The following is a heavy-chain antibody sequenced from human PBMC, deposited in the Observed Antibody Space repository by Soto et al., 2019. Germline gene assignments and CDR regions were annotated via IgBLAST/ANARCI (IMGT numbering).Heavy chain of an antibody. CDR1: GFTFSSYS. CDR3: ARDGCNAVYDAFRVFYYYGMGV. CDR2: ISSSSSYI. V-gene: IGHV3-21*01. D-gene: IGHD3-22*01. Sequence: EVQLVESGGGLVKPGGSLRLSCAASGFTFSSYSMNWVRQAPGKGLEWVSSISSSSSYIYYADSVKGRFTISRDNAMKPLYLQKNSLRAEDTAVCYFARDGCNAVYDAFRVFYYYGMGVWGQGTTVTVSS. J-gene: IGHJ6*02.